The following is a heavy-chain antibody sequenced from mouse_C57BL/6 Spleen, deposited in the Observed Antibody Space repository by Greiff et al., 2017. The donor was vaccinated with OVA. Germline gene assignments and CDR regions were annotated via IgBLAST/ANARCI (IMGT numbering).Heavy chain of an antibody. CDR1: GYTFTSYW. CDR2: IDPNSGGT. Sequence: KESCKASGYTFTSYWMHWVKQRPGRGLEWIGRIDPNSGGTKYNEKFKSKATLTVDKPSSTAYMQLSSLTSEDSAVYYCAGYYGSFDYWGQGTTLTVSS. D-gene: IGHD1-1*01. V-gene: IGHV1-72*01. CDR3: AGYYGSFDY. J-gene: IGHJ2*01.